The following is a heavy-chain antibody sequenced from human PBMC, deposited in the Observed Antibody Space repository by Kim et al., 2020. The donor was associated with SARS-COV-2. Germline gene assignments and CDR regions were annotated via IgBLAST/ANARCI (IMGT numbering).Heavy chain of an antibody. CDR2: ISSSSSYI. D-gene: IGHD5-12*01. V-gene: IGHV3-21*04. CDR3: ARDLTGLRPNTFDY. J-gene: IGHJ4*02. CDR1: GFTFSSYS. Sequence: GGSLRLSCAASGFTFSSYSMNWVRQAPGKGLEWVSSISSSSSYIYYADSVKGRFTISRDNAKNSLYLQMNSLRAEDTAVYYCARDLTGLRPNTFDYWGQGTLVTVSS.